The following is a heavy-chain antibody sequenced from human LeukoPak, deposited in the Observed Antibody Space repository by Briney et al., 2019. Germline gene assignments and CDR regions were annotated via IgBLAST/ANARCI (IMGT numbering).Heavy chain of an antibody. CDR3: AKIHLNIAAADFDY. CDR1: GFTFSSYA. J-gene: IGHJ4*02. D-gene: IGHD6-13*01. CDR2: ISGSGGST. V-gene: IGHV3-23*01. Sequence: PGGSLRLSFAASGFTFSSYAISWVRKAPGKGLEWVSAISGSGGSTYYADSVKGRFTISRDNSKNTLYLQMNSLRAEDTAVYYCAKIHLNIAAADFDYWGQGTLVTVSS.